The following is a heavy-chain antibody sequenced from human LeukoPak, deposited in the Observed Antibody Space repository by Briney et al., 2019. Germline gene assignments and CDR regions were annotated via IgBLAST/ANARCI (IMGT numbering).Heavy chain of an antibody. Sequence: GGSLRLSCAASGFTFSNAWMSWVRQAPGKGLEWVGHIKSKTAGGTTDSAAPAKGRFTISRDDSTNTLYLQMNSLKTEDTAVYYCATEFYGSYNFWGQGTLVTVSS. V-gene: IGHV3-15*01. J-gene: IGHJ4*02. CDR1: GFTFSNAW. CDR2: IKSKTAGGTT. D-gene: IGHD1-26*01. CDR3: ATEFYGSYNF.